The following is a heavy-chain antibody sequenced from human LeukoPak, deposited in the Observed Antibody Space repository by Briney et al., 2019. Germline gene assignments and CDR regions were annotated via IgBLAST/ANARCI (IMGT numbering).Heavy chain of an antibody. D-gene: IGHD2-15*01. J-gene: IGHJ6*03. CDR2: IYYSGST. V-gene: IGHV4-31*03. CDR1: GGSISSGGFY. CDR3: VRVVYYYHYMDV. Sequence: PSETLSLTCTVSGGSISSGGFYWSWIRQHPGRGLEWIGYIYYSGSTYYNASLKSRLAISVDTSKNQFSLKLSSVTAADTAVYYCVRVVYYYHYMDVWGKGTTVTVSS.